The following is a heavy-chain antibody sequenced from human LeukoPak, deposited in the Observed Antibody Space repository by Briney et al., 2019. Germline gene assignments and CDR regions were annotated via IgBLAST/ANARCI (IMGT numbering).Heavy chain of an antibody. J-gene: IGHJ4*02. CDR3: ARDQVVTSFDY. D-gene: IGHD3-22*01. CDR2: MNPTSGDT. V-gene: IGHV1-8*01. CDR1: GYTFTSYD. Sequence: ASVKVSCKASGYTFTSYDISWVRQATGQGLEWMGWMNPTSGDTEYAQKFQGRITMTMSTSISTAYMELTSLRSEDTAVYYCARDQVVTSFDYWGQGTLVTVSS.